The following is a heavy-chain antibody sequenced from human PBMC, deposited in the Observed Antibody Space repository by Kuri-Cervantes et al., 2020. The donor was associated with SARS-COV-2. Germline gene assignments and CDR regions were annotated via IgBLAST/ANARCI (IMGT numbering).Heavy chain of an antibody. J-gene: IGHJ4*02. V-gene: IGHV3-53*01. CDR3: AKTLPSPARSFKWFPTGFFDT. CDR2: LYSGGST. CDR1: GFTVRNSY. Sequence: GESLKIPCAASGFTVRNSYMSWVRQDPGKGLEWASVLYSGGSTYYAESANGRFTISRDNSKNTLYLQMNGLRVEDTAVYHGAKTLPSPARSFKWFPTGFFDTWGQGTLVTVSS. D-gene: IGHD3-22*01.